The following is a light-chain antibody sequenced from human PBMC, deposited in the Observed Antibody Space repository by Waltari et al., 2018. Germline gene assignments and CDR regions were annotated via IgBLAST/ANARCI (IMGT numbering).Light chain of an antibody. CDR1: SSTMGGYY. CDR3: QSYDSSLSAGL. V-gene: IGLV1-40*01. CDR2: DNN. J-gene: IGLJ2*01. Sequence: QSVLTQPPSVSGAPGQRVTISCTGSSSTMGGYYVYWYQQLPGMAPKLLIYDNNKRPSGVSDRFSGSKSGTSASLTITGLQTEDEADYYCQSYDSSLSAGLFGGGTRLTVL.